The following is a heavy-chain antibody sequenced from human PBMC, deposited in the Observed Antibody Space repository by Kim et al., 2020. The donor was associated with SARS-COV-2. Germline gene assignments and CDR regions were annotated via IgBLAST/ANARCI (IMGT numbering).Heavy chain of an antibody. CDR1: GYTFTSYY. CDR3: ARGQGIVGATTDSNFDY. D-gene: IGHD1-26*01. J-gene: IGHJ4*02. V-gene: IGHV1-46*01. Sequence: ASVKVSCKASGYTFTSYYMHWVRQAPGQGLEWMGIINPSGGSTSYAQKFQGRVTMTRDTSTSTVYMELSSLRSEDTAVYYCARGQGIVGATTDSNFDYWGQGTLVTVSS. CDR2: INPSGGST.